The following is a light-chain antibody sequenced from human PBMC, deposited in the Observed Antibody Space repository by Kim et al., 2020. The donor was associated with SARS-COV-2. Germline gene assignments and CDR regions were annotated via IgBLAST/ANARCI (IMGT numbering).Light chain of an antibody. CDR2: AAS. CDR3: QQYKSYPWT. J-gene: IGKJ1*01. CDR1: QSISSW. V-gene: IGKV1-5*03. Sequence: ASVGDRVTITCRASQSISSWLAWYQQKPGKAPKNLIYAASTLESGVPSRFSGSGSGTDFTLTSSSLQPDDFATYYCQQYKSYPWTFGPGTKVDIK.